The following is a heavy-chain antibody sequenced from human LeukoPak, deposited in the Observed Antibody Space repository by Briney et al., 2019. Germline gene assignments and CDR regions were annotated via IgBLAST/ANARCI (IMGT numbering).Heavy chain of an antibody. J-gene: IGHJ4*02. Sequence: ASVKVSCKASGYTFTSHGISWVRQAPGQGLEWMGWISAYNGNTNYAQKLQGRVTMTTDTSTSTAYMELRSLRSDDTAVYYCARGPWAEPLPWYFDYWGQGTLVTVSS. D-gene: IGHD1-14*01. CDR1: GYTFTSHG. CDR3: ARGPWAEPLPWYFDY. V-gene: IGHV1-18*01. CDR2: ISAYNGNT.